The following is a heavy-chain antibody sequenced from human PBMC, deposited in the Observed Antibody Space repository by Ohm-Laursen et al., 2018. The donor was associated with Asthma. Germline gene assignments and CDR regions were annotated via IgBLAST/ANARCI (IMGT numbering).Heavy chain of an antibody. Sequence: TQTLTLTFTFSGFSLSTGGVGVGWIRQPPGKALEWLALIYWSDDKRYSPSLKNRLTITKDTSKNQVVLTLTKMDPVDTATYYCAHLEGYCSGGSCLYYFDYWGQGTLVTVSS. J-gene: IGHJ4*02. V-gene: IGHV2-5*01. CDR3: AHLEGYCSGGSCLYYFDY. CDR1: GFSLSTGGVG. CDR2: IYWSDDK. D-gene: IGHD2-15*01.